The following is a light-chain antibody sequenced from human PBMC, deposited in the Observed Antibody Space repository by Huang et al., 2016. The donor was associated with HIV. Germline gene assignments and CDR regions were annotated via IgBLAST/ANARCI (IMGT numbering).Light chain of an antibody. CDR3: HQHRKWPQT. CDR1: QNIGGY. V-gene: IGKV3-11*01. CDR2: DAS. Sequence: EILLTQSPATLSVSPGETATLSCRASQNIGGYLGRYQQKPGQAPKLLIYDASKRATDVPLRFTGNGSATDFTLTISTLEPEDFALYYCHQHRKWPQTFGQGTKLE. J-gene: IGKJ2*01.